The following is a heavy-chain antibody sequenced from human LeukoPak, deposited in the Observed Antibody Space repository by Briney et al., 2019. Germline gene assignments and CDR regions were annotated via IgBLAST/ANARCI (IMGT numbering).Heavy chain of an antibody. CDR3: TSWGDTTAEYFQR. V-gene: IGHV3-7*01. D-gene: IGHD2-21*02. J-gene: IGHJ1*01. CDR1: GFTFSSSW. Sequence: PGGSLRLSCVASGFTFSSSWMSWVRQAPGKGLEWVANIKQDGSEKSYVESVKGRFTISRDNAQNSMYLQMNSLRVEDTAVYYCTSWGDTTAEYFQRWGQGTLVTVSS. CDR2: IKQDGSEK.